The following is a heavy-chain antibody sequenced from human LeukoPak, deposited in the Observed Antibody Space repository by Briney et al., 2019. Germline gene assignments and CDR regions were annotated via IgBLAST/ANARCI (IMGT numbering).Heavy chain of an antibody. J-gene: IGHJ4*02. CDR1: GYTSTSYA. CDR3: ARELGYCSGGSCYSAAW. CDR2: INAGNGNT. D-gene: IGHD2-15*01. V-gene: IGHV1-3*01. Sequence: GASVKVSCKASGYTSTSYAMHWVRQAPGQRLEWMGWINAGNGNTKYSQKFQGRVTITRDTSASTAYMELSSLRSEDTAVYYCARELGYCSGGSCYSAAWWGQGTLVTVSS.